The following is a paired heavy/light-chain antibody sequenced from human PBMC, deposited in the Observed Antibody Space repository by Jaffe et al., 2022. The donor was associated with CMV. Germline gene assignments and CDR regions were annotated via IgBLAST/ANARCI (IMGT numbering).Light chain of an antibody. Sequence: EIVMTQSPASLSVSPGERATLSCRASQSVSSHLAWYQQKPGQIPRLLIYGASTRATGFPARFSGSGSGTEFTLTISSLQSEDFAVYYCQHYDSWPWTFGQGTKVEVK. V-gene: IGKV3-15*01. J-gene: IGKJ1*01. CDR3: QHYDSWPWT. CDR2: GAS. CDR1: QSVSSH.
Heavy chain of an antibody. V-gene: IGHV3-30*18. CDR3: AKSDEGCSTSRCYGPGWFDP. CDR2: ISYDGSNK. D-gene: IGHD2-15*01. Sequence: QVQLVESGGGVVQPGRSLRLSCAASGFTFGIYGMHWVRQAPGKGLEWVAVISYDGSNKFYIDSVKGRFTISRDNSKNTLYLQMDTLSAEDTAVYYCAKSDEGCSTSRCYGPGWFDPWGQGTLVTVSS. J-gene: IGHJ5*02. CDR1: GFTFGIYG.